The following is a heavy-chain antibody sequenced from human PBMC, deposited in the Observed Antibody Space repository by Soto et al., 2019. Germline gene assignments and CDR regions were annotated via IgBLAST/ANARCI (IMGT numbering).Heavy chain of an antibody. CDR3: ASSAGLDHLLNYYGLNV. J-gene: IGHJ6*02. V-gene: IGHV1-69*01. CDR2: IIPVLGTP. CDR1: GGTFTSTA. D-gene: IGHD6-13*01. Sequence: QVLLVQSSAEVKKPGSSVKVSCKASGGTFTSTAFRWVRQAPGQGLEWMGGIIPVLGTPNYAQKFQARLTVTADASTTTVHMELSSLRSDDTAVYYCASSAGLDHLLNYYGLNVWGQGTTGTVSS.